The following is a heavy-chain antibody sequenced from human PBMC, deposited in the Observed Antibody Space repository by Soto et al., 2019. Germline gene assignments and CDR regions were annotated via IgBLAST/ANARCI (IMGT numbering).Heavy chain of an antibody. J-gene: IGHJ6*02. Sequence: PVGSLRLSCAASGFTFSSYGMHWVRQAPGKGLEWVAVIWYDGSNKYYADSVKGRFTISRDNSKNTLYLQMNSLRAEDTAVYYCARDNPYYYDSSGYYYYYYGMDVWGQGTTVTVSS. D-gene: IGHD3-22*01. CDR2: IWYDGSNK. V-gene: IGHV3-33*01. CDR1: GFTFSSYG. CDR3: ARDNPYYYDSSGYYYYYYGMDV.